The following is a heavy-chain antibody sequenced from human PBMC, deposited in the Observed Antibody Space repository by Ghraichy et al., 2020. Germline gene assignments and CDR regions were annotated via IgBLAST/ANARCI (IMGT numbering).Heavy chain of an antibody. J-gene: IGHJ5*02. CDR3: ARVGPLGSGSLSALTERRLGNTRRNAFDP. CDR2: INHTGST. Sequence: SQTLSLTCAVYGGSFSAYYWSWIRQPPGKGLEWIGEINHTGSTNYNPSLKSRVTISVDTSNNQFSLKLSSVTAADTAVYYCARVGPLGSGSLSALTERRLGNTRRNAFDPWGQGTLVTVSS. CDR1: GGSFSAYY. V-gene: IGHV4-34*01. D-gene: IGHD3-10*01.